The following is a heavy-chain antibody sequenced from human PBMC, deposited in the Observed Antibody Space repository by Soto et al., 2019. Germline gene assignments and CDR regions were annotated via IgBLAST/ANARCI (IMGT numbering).Heavy chain of an antibody. D-gene: IGHD3-3*01. Sequence: SETLSLTCTVSGGSISSSSYYWGWIRQPPGKGLEWIGSIYYSGSTYYNPSLKSRVTISVDTSKNQFSLKLSSVTAADTAVYYCARHLAVFGVVSGYMDVWGKGTTVTVSS. CDR3: ARHLAVFGVVSGYMDV. CDR1: GGSISSSSYY. V-gene: IGHV4-39*01. J-gene: IGHJ6*03. CDR2: IYYSGST.